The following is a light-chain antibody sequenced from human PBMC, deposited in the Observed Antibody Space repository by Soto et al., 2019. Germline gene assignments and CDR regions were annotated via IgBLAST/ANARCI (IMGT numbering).Light chain of an antibody. J-gene: IGKJ4*01. CDR1: QSVNSN. V-gene: IGKV3-15*01. CDR3: QQYNVWPLT. CDR2: VAS. Sequence: EIVMTQSPVTLSVSPGDRATLSFRASQSVNSNLAWYQHKPGQTPKLLIYVASTRATGIPARFSGSGSGTEFTLTISSLQSEDCAVYYCQQYNVWPLTFGGGTKVEFK.